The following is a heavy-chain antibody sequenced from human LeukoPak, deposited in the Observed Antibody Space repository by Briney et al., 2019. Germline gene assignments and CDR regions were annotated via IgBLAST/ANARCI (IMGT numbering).Heavy chain of an antibody. V-gene: IGHV1-69*06. J-gene: IGHJ5*02. CDR3: ARDFRGVSIP. D-gene: IGHD3-10*01. Sequence: SVKVSCKASGGTSSSYAISWVRQAPGQGLEWMGGIIPIFGTANYAQKFQGRVTITADKSTSTAYMELRSLRSDDTAVYYCARDFRGVSIPWGQGTLVTVSS. CDR2: IIPIFGTA. CDR1: GGTSSSYA.